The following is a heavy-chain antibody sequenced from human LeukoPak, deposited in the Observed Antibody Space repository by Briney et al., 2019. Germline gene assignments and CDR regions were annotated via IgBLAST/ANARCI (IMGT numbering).Heavy chain of an antibody. D-gene: IGHD6-19*01. CDR2: IYYSGST. CDR3: ARYSSGYGVDY. V-gene: IGHV4-59*01. J-gene: IGHJ4*02. Sequence: SETLSLTCTVSGGSISSYYWSWIRQPPGKGLEWIGYIYYSGSTNYNSSLKSRVTISVDTSKNQFSLKLSSVTAADTAVYYCARYSSGYGVDYWGQGTLVTVSS. CDR1: GGSISSYY.